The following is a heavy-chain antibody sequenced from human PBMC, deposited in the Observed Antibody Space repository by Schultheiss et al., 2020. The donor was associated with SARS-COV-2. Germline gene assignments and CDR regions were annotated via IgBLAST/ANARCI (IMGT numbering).Heavy chain of an antibody. J-gene: IGHJ5*02. Sequence: ASVKVSCKASGGTFGSYAISWVRQAPGQGLEWMGWISAYNGNTNYAQKLQGRVTMTRDTSTSTVYMELRSLRSEDTAVYYCAREGPYCGGDCGFDPWGQGTLVTVSS. CDR3: AREGPYCGGDCGFDP. CDR1: GGTFGSYA. D-gene: IGHD2-21*02. CDR2: ISAYNGNT. V-gene: IGHV1-18*01.